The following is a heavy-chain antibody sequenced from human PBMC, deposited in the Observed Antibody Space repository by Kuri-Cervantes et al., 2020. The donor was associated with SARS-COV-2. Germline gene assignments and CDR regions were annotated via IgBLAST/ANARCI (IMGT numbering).Heavy chain of an antibody. V-gene: IGHV3-48*01. CDR1: GSTFSSYA. Sequence: GGSLRLSCAASGSTFSSYAMSWVRQVPGKGLEWVSYISSSSSTLYYADSVKGRFTISRDNAKNSLYLQMNSLRGEDTAVYYCARYSTLGYYYDSSGYFDYWGQGTLVTVSS. CDR2: ISSSSSTL. D-gene: IGHD3-22*01. CDR3: ARYSTLGYYYDSSGYFDY. J-gene: IGHJ4*02.